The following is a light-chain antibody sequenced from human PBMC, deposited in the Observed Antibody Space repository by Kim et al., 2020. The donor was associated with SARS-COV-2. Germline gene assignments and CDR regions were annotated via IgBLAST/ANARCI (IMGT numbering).Light chain of an antibody. CDR1: QSINSW. CDR2: KAS. Sequence: SASVGDRVTSTCRASQSINSWLAWYQQKPGKDPKVLIYKASSLETGVPSRFSGSGSGTEFTLAISSLQPDDFTTYYCQQYQSYPYTFGQGTKLEI. V-gene: IGKV1-5*03. CDR3: QQYQSYPYT. J-gene: IGKJ2*01.